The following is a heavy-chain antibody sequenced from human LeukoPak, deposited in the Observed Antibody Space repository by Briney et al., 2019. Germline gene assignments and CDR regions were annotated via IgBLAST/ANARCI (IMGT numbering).Heavy chain of an antibody. V-gene: IGHV1-18*01. CDR2: ISAYNGNT. J-gene: IGHJ4*02. Sequence: ASVKVSCKASGYILTTYGISWVRQAPGQGLEWMGWISAYNGNTNYAQKLQGRVTMTTDTSTSTAYMELRSLRSDDTAVYYCARASSGSYPRYWGQGTLVTVSS. CDR1: GYILTTYG. D-gene: IGHD1-26*01. CDR3: ARASSGSYPRY.